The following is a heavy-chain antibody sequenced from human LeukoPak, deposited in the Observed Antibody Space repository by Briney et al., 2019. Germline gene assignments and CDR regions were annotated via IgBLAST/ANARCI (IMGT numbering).Heavy chain of an antibody. V-gene: IGHV3-33*01. Sequence: GRSLRLSCAASGFTFSSYGMHWVRQAPGKGLEWGAVIWYDGSNKYYADSVKGRFTISRDNSKNTLYLQMNSLRAEDTAVYYCASRVVVPAANMDVWGKGTTVTVSS. D-gene: IGHD2-2*01. CDR2: IWYDGSNK. J-gene: IGHJ6*04. CDR1: GFTFSSYG. CDR3: ASRVVVPAANMDV.